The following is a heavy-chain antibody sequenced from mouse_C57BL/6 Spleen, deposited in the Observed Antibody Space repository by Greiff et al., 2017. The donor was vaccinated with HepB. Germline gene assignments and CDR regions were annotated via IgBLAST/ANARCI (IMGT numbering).Heavy chain of an antibody. V-gene: IGHV6-3*01. Sequence: EVQLVESGGGLVQPGGSMKLSCVASGFTFSNYWMNWVRQSPEKGLEWVAQIRLKSDNYATNYAESVKGRFTISRDDSKSSVYLQMNNLRAEDTGIYYCTAYGSRDYWGQGTTLTVSS. CDR3: TAYGSRDY. CDR2: IRLKSDNYAT. CDR1: GFTFSNYW. D-gene: IGHD1-1*01. J-gene: IGHJ2*01.